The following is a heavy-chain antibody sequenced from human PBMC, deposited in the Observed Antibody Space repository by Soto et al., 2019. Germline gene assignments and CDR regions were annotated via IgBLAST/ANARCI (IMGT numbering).Heavy chain of an antibody. J-gene: IGHJ4*02. CDR3: VFGLIAAPFDY. CDR2: ISSSSSTI. V-gene: IGHV3-48*01. D-gene: IGHD6-6*01. Sequence: GGSLRLSCAASGFTFSSYSMNWVRQAPGKGLEWVSYISSSSSTIYYADSVKGRFTISRDNAKNSLYLQMNSMRAEDTAVYYCVFGLIAAPFDYWGQGTLVTVSS. CDR1: GFTFSSYS.